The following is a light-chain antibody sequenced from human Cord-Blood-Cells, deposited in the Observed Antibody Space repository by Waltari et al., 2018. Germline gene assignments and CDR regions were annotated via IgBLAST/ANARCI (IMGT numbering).Light chain of an antibody. CDR1: SSTIGAGYD. J-gene: IGLJ2*01. V-gene: IGLV1-40*01. Sequence: QSVLTQPPSVSGAPGQRVTISCTWSSSTIGAGYDVHLYQQLPGTAPKLLIYDNSNRPSGVPDRFSGSKSGTSASLAITGLQAEDEADYYCQSYDSSLSGVVFGGGTKLTVL. CDR3: QSYDSSLSGVV. CDR2: DNS.